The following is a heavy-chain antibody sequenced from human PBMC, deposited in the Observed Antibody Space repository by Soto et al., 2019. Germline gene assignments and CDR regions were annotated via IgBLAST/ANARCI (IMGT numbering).Heavy chain of an antibody. D-gene: IGHD3-22*01. J-gene: IGHJ4*02. CDR1: GFTVSSNS. CDR3: ARDRGDRSGYLFDL. Sequence: EVRLVESGGGLVQPGGSLRLSCTASGFTVSSNSMNWVRQAPGKGLEWVSVLYSDDNTYYADSVKGRFTIFRDISKNTVYLHMNRLRVEDTAVYFCARDRGDRSGYLFDLWGQGNLVTVSS. V-gene: IGHV3-66*01. CDR2: LYSDDNT.